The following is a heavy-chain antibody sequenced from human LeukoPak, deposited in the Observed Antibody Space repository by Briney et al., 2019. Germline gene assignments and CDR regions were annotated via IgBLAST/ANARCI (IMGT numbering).Heavy chain of an antibody. J-gene: IGHJ4*02. CDR2: ISYTGST. CDR1: GGSISRYY. Sequence: SETLSLTCTVSGGSISRYYWSWIRQSSGKGLEWIGFISYTGSTEYYPSLKSRVTISVDTSKNHFSLNLSSVTAADTAVYYCARTEKYYYGPETFSFFEYWGQGILVTVSS. D-gene: IGHD3-10*01. V-gene: IGHV4-59*01. CDR3: ARTEKYYYGPETFSFFEY.